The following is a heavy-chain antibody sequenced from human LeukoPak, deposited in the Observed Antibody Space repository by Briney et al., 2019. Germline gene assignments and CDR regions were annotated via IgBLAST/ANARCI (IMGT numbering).Heavy chain of an antibody. CDR2: ISSSGSTI. CDR3: AREGALTVTKDAFDI. Sequence: GGSLRLSCAASGFTFSNAWMSWVRQAPGKGLEWVSYISSSGSTISYADSVKGRFTISRDNAKNSLYLQMNSLRAEDTAVYFCAREGALTVTKDAFDIWGQGTMVTVSS. D-gene: IGHD4-17*01. J-gene: IGHJ3*02. CDR1: GFTFSNAW. V-gene: IGHV3-11*04.